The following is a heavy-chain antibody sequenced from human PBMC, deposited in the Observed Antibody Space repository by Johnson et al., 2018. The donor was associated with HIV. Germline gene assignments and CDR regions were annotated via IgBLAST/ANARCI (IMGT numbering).Heavy chain of an antibody. Sequence: EVQLVESGGGLVQRGGSLRLSCAASGFTFNTYVMNWVRQAPGKGLEWVSLIAASGDSTYYADSVRGRFTISRDNSKNTLYLQMNSLRAEDTAVYYCARGGGSWGQGTMVTVSS. CDR2: IAASGDST. J-gene: IGHJ3*01. CDR1: GFTFNTYV. CDR3: ARGGGS. D-gene: IGHD3-16*01. V-gene: IGHV3-23*04.